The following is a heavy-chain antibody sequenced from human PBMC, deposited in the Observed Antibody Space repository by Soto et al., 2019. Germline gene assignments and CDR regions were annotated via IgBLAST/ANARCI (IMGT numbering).Heavy chain of an antibody. J-gene: IGHJ4*02. Sequence: GASVKVSCKASGYTFTSYGISWVRQAPGQGLEWMGWISAYNGNRNYAQKVQGRVTMTTDTSTNTAYMELRSLRSDDTAVYYCARDQVGATGGYWGQGTLVTVSS. CDR1: GYTFTSYG. D-gene: IGHD1-26*01. V-gene: IGHV1-18*01. CDR3: ARDQVGATGGY. CDR2: ISAYNGNR.